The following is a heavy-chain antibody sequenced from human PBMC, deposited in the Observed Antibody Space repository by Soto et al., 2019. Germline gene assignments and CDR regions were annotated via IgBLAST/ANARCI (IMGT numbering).Heavy chain of an antibody. CDR1: GDSVSSNSAA. CDR2: TYYRSEWYN. D-gene: IGHD6-13*01. V-gene: IGHV6-1*01. Sequence: SQTLSLTCAISGDSVSSNSAAWNWIRQSPSRDLEWLGMTYYRSEWYNDYAVSVKSRITINPDTSKNQFSLQLNSVTPEDTAVYYCSREIRPRGCSSSWYAPHYFDYWGQGTLVTVS. CDR3: SREIRPRGCSSSWYAPHYFDY. J-gene: IGHJ4*02.